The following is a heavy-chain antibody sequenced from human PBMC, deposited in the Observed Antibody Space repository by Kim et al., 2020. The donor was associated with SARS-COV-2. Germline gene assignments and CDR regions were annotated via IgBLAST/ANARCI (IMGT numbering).Heavy chain of an antibody. Sequence: GGSLRLSCAASGFTFSSYGMHWVRQAPGKGLEWVAVISYDGSNKYYADSVKGRFTISRDNSKNTLYLQMNSLRAEDTAVYYCANSGRIVVVTAHYFQHWGQGTLVTVSS. CDR1: GFTFSSYG. J-gene: IGHJ1*01. CDR3: ANSGRIVVVTAHYFQH. D-gene: IGHD2-21*02. V-gene: IGHV3-30*18. CDR2: ISYDGSNK.